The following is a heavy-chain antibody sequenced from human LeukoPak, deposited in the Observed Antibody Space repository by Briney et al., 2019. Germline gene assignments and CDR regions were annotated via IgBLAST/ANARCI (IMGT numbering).Heavy chain of an antibody. V-gene: IGHV4-30-2*01. J-gene: IGHJ4*02. Sequence: SQTLSLTCAVSGGSISSGGYSWSWIRQPPGKGLEWIGYIYHSGSTYYNPSLKSRVTISVDTSKNQFSLKLTSVTAADTAVYYCARGNSGSYSQFDYWGQGTLVTVSS. D-gene: IGHD1-26*01. CDR1: GGSISSGGYS. CDR3: ARGNSGSYSQFDY. CDR2: IYHSGST.